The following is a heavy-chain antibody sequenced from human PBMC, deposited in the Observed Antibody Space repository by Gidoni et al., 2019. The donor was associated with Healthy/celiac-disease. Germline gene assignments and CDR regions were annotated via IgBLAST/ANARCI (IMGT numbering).Heavy chain of an antibody. D-gene: IGHD3-16*01. V-gene: IGHV4-38-2*02. CDR1: GYSISSGYY. J-gene: IGHJ4*02. Sequence: QVQLQESGPGLVKPSETLSLTCTVSGYSISSGYYWGWIRQPPGKGLEWIGSIYHSGRTYYNPSLKSRVTISVDTSKNQFSLKLSSVTAADTAVYYCARRAMQGGWLDYWGQGTLVTVSS. CDR3: ARRAMQGGWLDY. CDR2: IYHSGRT.